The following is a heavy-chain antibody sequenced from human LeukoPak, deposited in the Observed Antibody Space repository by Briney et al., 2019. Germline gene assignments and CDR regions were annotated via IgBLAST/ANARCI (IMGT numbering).Heavy chain of an antibody. J-gene: IGHJ5*02. D-gene: IGHD2-2*01. V-gene: IGHV4-4*07. CDR2: IYSSGNT. Sequence: PSETLSLTCTDPGGSISSYYWSWIRPPAGKGLEWIWRIYSSGNTNYNPSLKSRITMSVDTSKTQFSLKLSSVTAADTAVYYCARDQFLGYCSSTSCSNWFDPWRQGNLVSVSS. CDR1: GGSISSYY. CDR3: ARDQFLGYCSSTSCSNWFDP.